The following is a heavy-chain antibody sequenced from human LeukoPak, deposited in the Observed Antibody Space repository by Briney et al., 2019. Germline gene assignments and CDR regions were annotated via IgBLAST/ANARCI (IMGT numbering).Heavy chain of an antibody. J-gene: IGHJ3*02. CDR1: GYIFTTYG. CDR2: ISGYNDDT. D-gene: IGHD1-26*01. V-gene: IGHV1-18*01. Sequence: GASVKVSCKASGYIFTTYGISWVRQAPGQGLEWMGWISGYNDDTNYAQKLQGRVTMTTDTSTSTAYVELRSLTSDDTAVYYCARDHGFSGGSYFDTFDIWGRGTMVTVSS. CDR3: ARDHGFSGGSYFDTFDI.